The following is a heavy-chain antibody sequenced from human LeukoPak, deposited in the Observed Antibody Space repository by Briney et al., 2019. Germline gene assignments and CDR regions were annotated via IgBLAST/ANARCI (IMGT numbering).Heavy chain of an antibody. J-gene: IGHJ4*02. D-gene: IGHD3-10*01. Sequence: ASVKVSCKASGYTFASYGISWVRQAPGQGLEWMGWISAYNGNTNYAQKLQGRVTMTTDTSTSTAYMELRSLRSDDTAVYYCARVDRYHGSGDYWGQGTLVTVSS. CDR2: ISAYNGNT. V-gene: IGHV1-18*01. CDR3: ARVDRYHGSGDY. CDR1: GYTFASYG.